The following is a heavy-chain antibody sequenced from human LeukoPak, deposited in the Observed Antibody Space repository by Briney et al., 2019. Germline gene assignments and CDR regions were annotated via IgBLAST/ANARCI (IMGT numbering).Heavy chain of an antibody. CDR3: AKDPIVFNSGNYYLGTFDI. Sequence: PGGSLRLSCAASRFTFSSYAMSWVRQAPGKGPEWVSAISSSGGTYYGDSVKGRFTISRDNSKNTLYLQMNSLRAEDTAVYSCAKDPIVFNSGNYYLGTFDIWGQGTMVTVSS. V-gene: IGHV3-23*01. CDR1: RFTFSSYA. J-gene: IGHJ3*02. D-gene: IGHD1-26*01. CDR2: ISSSGGT.